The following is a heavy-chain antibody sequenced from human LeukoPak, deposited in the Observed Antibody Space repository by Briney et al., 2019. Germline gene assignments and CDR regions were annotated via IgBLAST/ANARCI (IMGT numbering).Heavy chain of an antibody. Sequence: SETLSLTCTVSGGSISSYYWSWIRQPPGKGLEWIGYIYYSGSTNYNPSLKSRVTISVDTSKNQFSLKLSSVTAADTAVYYCARESWFVGPTGLDLWGQGTLVTVSS. V-gene: IGHV4-59*01. CDR3: ARESWFVGPTGLDL. D-gene: IGHD1-26*01. CDR1: GGSISSYY. CDR2: IYYSGST. J-gene: IGHJ5*02.